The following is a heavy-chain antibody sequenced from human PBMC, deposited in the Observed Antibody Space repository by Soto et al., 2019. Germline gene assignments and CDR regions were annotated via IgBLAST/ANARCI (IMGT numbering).Heavy chain of an antibody. D-gene: IGHD4-17*01. V-gene: IGHV4-30-4*01. Sequence: SETLSLTCTVSGGSISSDDSYWSWIRQTPGKGLEWLGCVHYSGTTYYNPSLKTRVIISVDTSKNQFSLKLSSVTAADTAVYYCARGDYGGTSTFDYWGQGTLVTVSS. CDR1: GGSISSDDSY. CDR2: VHYSGTT. CDR3: ARGDYGGTSTFDY. J-gene: IGHJ4*02.